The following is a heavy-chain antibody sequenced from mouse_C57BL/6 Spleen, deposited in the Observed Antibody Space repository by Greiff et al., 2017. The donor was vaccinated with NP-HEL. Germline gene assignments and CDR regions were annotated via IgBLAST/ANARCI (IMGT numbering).Heavy chain of an antibody. V-gene: IGHV1-74*01. D-gene: IGHD1-1*01. CDR2: LHPSDSDT. Sequence: QVQLQQSGAELVKPGASVKVSCKASGYTFTSYWMHWVKQRPGQGLEWIGRLHPSDSDTNYNQKFKGKATLTVDNSSSTAYRQLSSLTSEDSAVYYCAICDTTVVGYAMDYWGQGTSVTVSS. J-gene: IGHJ4*01. CDR1: GYTFTSYW. CDR3: AICDTTVVGYAMDY.